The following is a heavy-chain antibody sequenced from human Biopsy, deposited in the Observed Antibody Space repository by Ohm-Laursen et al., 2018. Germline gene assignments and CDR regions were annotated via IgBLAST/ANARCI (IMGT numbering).Heavy chain of an antibody. CDR1: GGSINSYY. D-gene: IGHD3-16*01. J-gene: IGHJ4*02. CDR2: IYYTGST. V-gene: IGHV4-59*08. Sequence: SQTLSLTCPVSGGSINSYYWSWIWQPPGKGLEWIGYIYYTGSTNYSPSLESRVIMSVDTSKNQFSLRLSSVTAADTAVYYCARRDYRNGFKFDFWGQGTLVTVSS. CDR3: ARRDYRNGFKFDF.